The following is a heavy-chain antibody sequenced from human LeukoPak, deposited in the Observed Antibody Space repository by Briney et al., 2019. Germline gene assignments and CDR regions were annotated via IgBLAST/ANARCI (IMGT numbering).Heavy chain of an antibody. CDR2: ISYDGSNK. CDR1: GFTFSSYA. CDR3: ARGSYCTNGVCPYYYYYYGMDV. Sequence: GGSLRLSCAASGFTFSSYAMHWVRQAPGKGLEWVAVISYDGSNKYYADSVKGRFTISRDNSKNTLYLQMNSLRAEDTAVYYCARGSYCTNGVCPYYYYYYGMDVWGQGTTVTVSS. J-gene: IGHJ6*02. V-gene: IGHV3-30-3*01. D-gene: IGHD2-8*01.